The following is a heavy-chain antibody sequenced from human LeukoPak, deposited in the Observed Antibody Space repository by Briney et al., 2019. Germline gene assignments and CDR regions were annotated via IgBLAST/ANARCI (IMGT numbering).Heavy chain of an antibody. D-gene: IGHD1-26*01. V-gene: IGHV3-30-3*01. CDR1: GFTFSAYA. CDR2: ISYDGSNK. CDR3: ARDRAWKLLGYTFDI. Sequence: GGSLRLSCAPSGFTFSAYAMHWVRQAPVKALEWVAVISYDGSNKYYGDSVKGRFTISRDNSKNTLYLQMNSLRAEDTAVYYCARDRAWKLLGYTFDIWGQGTMVTVSS. J-gene: IGHJ3*02.